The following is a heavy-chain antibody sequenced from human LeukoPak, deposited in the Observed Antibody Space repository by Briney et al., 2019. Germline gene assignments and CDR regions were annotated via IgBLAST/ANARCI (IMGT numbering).Heavy chain of an antibody. J-gene: IGHJ4*02. D-gene: IGHD6-19*01. CDR1: GFTVSSNY. CDR3: ARVVYPSGGYYFDY. Sequence: GGSLRLSCAVSGFTVSSNYMGWVRQAPGKGLEWASVIYTIGSTSYADSVKGRFTISRDNSKSTLYLQMNSLRAEDTAVYYCARVVYPSGGYYFDYWGQGTLVTVSS. CDR2: IYTIGST. V-gene: IGHV3-66*01.